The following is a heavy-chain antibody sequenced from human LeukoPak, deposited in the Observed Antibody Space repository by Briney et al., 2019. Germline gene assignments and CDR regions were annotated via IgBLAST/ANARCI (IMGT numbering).Heavy chain of an antibody. CDR3: ARHGLIASGWSHWFDP. CDR2: MHYSGYT. CDR1: AASISSSGYS. V-gene: IGHV4-39*01. D-gene: IGHD6-13*01. J-gene: IGHJ5*02. Sequence: SETLSLTCSVSAASISSSGYSWGWIRQPPGKGLEWIGTMHYSGYTYYSLSLKSRVTIYVDASKDQFSLKLSSMTAADTAVYYCARHGLIASGWSHWFDPWGQGTLVTVSS.